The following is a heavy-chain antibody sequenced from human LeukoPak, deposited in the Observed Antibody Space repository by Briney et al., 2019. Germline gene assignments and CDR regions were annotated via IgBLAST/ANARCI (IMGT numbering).Heavy chain of an antibody. CDR2: ISGSGGST. D-gene: IGHD3-3*01. CDR1: GFTFSNAW. V-gene: IGHV3-23*01. Sequence: GGSLRLSCAASGFTFSNAWMNWVRQAPGKGLEWVSAISGSGGSTYYADSVKGRFTISRDNSKNTLYLQMNSLRAEDTAVYYCAKDVVAFWSNWFDPWGQGTLVTVSS. CDR3: AKDVVAFWSNWFDP. J-gene: IGHJ5*02.